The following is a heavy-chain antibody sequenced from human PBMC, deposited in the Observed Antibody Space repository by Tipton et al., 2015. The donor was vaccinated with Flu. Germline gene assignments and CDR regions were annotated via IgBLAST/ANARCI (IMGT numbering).Heavy chain of an antibody. CDR1: GGSFSGYY. CDR3: ARGSWEVRFDP. J-gene: IGHJ5*02. D-gene: IGHD1-26*01. Sequence: TLSLTCAVYGGSFSGYYWSWIRQSSGKGLEWIGEINQSGRPNYNPSLKNRVTISVDTSKNQFSLSLTSVTAADTAMYYCARGSWEVRFDPGGQGTLVTVST. CDR2: INQSGRP. V-gene: IGHV4-34*01.